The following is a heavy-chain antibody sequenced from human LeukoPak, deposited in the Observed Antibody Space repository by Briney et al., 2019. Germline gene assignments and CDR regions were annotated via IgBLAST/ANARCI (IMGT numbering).Heavy chain of an antibody. CDR3: TTDRSYCAGDCYVWFDP. V-gene: IGHV1-24*01. Sequence: ASVKVSCKVSGYTLTELSMHWVRQAPGKGLEWMGVINPEDGETIYARKFQGRVTMTEDTSTDTAYMELSSLRSEDTAVYYCTTDRSYCAGDCYVWFDPWGQGTLVTVSS. CDR2: INPEDGET. J-gene: IGHJ5*02. CDR1: GYTLTELS. D-gene: IGHD2-21*02.